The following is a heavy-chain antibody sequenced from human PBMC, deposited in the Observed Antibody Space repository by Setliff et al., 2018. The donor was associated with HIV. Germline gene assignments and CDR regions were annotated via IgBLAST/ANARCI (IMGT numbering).Heavy chain of an antibody. J-gene: IGHJ3*02. CDR2: IHYTGSH. CDR3: AREVDKRQDSDAFDI. V-gene: IGHV4-31*02. CDR1: GASISSGGHY. Sequence: NPSETLSLTCIVSGASISSGGHYWSWIRQQPGKGLEWIGYIHYTGSHFYNPSLMSRVTISVDKSKNQISLRLNSMTAADTAVYFCAREVDKRQDSDAFDIWGPGTMVTVSS. D-gene: IGHD2-15*01.